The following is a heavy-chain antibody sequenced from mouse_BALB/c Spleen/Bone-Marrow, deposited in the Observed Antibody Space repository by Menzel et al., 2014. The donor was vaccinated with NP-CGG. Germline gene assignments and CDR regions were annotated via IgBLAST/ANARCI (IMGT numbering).Heavy chain of an antibody. CDR1: GFTFSDYY. CDR2: LRNKAKGYTT. V-gene: IGHV7-3*02. Sequence: VQLKDSGGGLVQPGGSLRLSCATSGFTFSDYYMSWVRQPPGKALEWLGFLRNKAKGYTTEYIPSVKGRFTISRDNSQSMLELERNTLRAEDSATYYRARDRSNYSNWYCEVWGAGTTVTVSS. D-gene: IGHD1-1*01. CDR3: ARDRSNYSNWYCEV. J-gene: IGHJ1*01.